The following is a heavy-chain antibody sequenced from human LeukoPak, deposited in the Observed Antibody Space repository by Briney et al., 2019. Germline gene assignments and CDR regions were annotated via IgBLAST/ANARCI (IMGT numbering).Heavy chain of an antibody. CDR2: IGYDGSNK. J-gene: IGHJ4*02. V-gene: IGHV3-30*02. CDR3: AKDKHYYDSSGYYRLRTFDY. Sequence: GGSLRLSCAASGFTFSSYGMHWVRQAPGKGLEWVAFIGYDGSNKYYADSVKGRFTISRDNSKNTLYLQMNSLRAEDTAVYYCAKDKHYYDSSGYYRLRTFDYWGQGTLVTVSS. CDR1: GFTFSSYG. D-gene: IGHD3-22*01.